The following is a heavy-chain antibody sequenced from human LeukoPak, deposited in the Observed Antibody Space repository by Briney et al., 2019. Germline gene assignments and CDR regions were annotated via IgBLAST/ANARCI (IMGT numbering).Heavy chain of an antibody. V-gene: IGHV6-1*01. Sequence: SQTLSLTCAISGDSIFTNNVAWNWIRQSPSRGLEWLGRTYYRSKWSFDYAVSVKGRITINADTSKNQFSLQLSSVTPEDTAVYYCARGKYTSFDNWGQGTLVTVSS. CDR3: ARGKYTSFDN. D-gene: IGHD6-6*01. CDR2: TYYRSKWSF. CDR1: GDSIFTNNVA. J-gene: IGHJ4*02.